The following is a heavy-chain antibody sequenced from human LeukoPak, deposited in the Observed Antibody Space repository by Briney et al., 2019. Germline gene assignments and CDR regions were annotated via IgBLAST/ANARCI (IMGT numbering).Heavy chain of an antibody. CDR2: ISGSGDST. Sequence: GGSLRLSCAASGFTFSSYAMTWVRQAPGKGLEWVSAISGSGDSTYYADSVKGLFTISRDNSKNTLYLQMNSLRAEDTAVYYCAKDLIELASGWPYNWFDPWGQGTLVTVSS. D-gene: IGHD6-19*01. CDR3: AKDLIELASGWPYNWFDP. V-gene: IGHV3-23*01. CDR1: GFTFSSYA. J-gene: IGHJ5*02.